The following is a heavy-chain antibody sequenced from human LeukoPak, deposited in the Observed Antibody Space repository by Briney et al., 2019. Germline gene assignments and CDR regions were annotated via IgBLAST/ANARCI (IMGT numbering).Heavy chain of an antibody. D-gene: IGHD6-13*01. CDR1: GDIFSSYY. Sequence: ASVKVSCKASGDIFSSYYMHWVRQAPGQGLEWMGIINPSGGSISYAQKFQGRVTMTRDMSTSTVYMELSSLRSEDTAVYYCATSRGSWPDYFDYWGQGTLVTVSS. V-gene: IGHV1-46*01. CDR2: INPSGGSI. CDR3: ATSRGSWPDYFDY. J-gene: IGHJ4*02.